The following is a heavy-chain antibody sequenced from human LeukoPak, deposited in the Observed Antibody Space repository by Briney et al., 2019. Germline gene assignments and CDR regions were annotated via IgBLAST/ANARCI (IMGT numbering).Heavy chain of an antibody. CDR2: IYYSGST. J-gene: IGHJ3*02. Sequence: SETLSLTCAVSGGSVSSGSYYWNWIRQPPGKVLEWIGYIYYSGSTNYNPSLKSRVTISVDTSKNQFSLKLSSVTAADTAVYYCARGRRYSSGWTPRPGRAFDIWGQGTMVTVSS. V-gene: IGHV4-61*01. CDR1: GGSVSSGSYY. D-gene: IGHD6-19*01. CDR3: ARGRRYSSGWTPRPGRAFDI.